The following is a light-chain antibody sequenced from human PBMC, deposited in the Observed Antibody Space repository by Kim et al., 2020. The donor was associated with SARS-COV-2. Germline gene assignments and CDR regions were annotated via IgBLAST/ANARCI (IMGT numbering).Light chain of an antibody. Sequence: SPGPTASITCSGDRLGDKYACLYQQKPGQSPVLVIYQDSKRPSGIPERFSGSNSGNTATLTISGTQAMDEADYYCQAWDSSTYVFGTGTKVTVL. CDR1: RLGDKY. J-gene: IGLJ1*01. V-gene: IGLV3-1*01. CDR3: QAWDSSTYV. CDR2: QDS.